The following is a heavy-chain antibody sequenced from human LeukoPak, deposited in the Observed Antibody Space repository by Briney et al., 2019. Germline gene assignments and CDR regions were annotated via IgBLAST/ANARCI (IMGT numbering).Heavy chain of an antibody. D-gene: IGHD3-22*01. V-gene: IGHV3-48*03. CDR3: ASLGGKYYYGGSAYRY. CDR2: ISTSGTTI. CDR1: GFIFSSFE. Sequence: GGSLRLSCAASGFIFSSFEMTWVRQAPGKGLEWVSYISTSGTTIYYADSVRGRFTISRDNAKKSLYLQMNSLRAEDTAVYYCASLGGKYYYGGSAYRYWGQGTLVTVSS. J-gene: IGHJ4*02.